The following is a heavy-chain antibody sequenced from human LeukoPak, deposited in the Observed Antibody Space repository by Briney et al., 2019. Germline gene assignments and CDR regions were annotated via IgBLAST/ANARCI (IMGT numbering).Heavy chain of an antibody. J-gene: IGHJ4*02. CDR1: GITLSVYW. Sequence: PGGSLRLSCADSGITLSVYWMSWVRQAPGKGLEWVANIKQDGSEKYYRDSVQGRFTISRDNAKNSLYLQMNSLRVEDTAVYYCARSGSGYFDYWGQGSLVTVSS. CDR2: IKQDGSEK. CDR3: ARSGSGYFDY. V-gene: IGHV3-7*01.